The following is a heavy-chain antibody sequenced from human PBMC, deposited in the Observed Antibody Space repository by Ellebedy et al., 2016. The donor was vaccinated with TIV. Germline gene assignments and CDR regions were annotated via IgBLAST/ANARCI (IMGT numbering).Heavy chain of an antibody. CDR2: INPNSGGT. V-gene: IGHV1-2*02. J-gene: IGHJ4*02. CDR3: ARIRYSSGAADFDY. CDR1: GYTFTGYY. Sequence: ASVKVSCKASGYTFTGYYMHWVRQAPGQGLEWMGWINPNSGGTNYAQKFQGRVTMTRDTSIRTAYMELSRLRSDDTAVYYCARIRYSSGAADFDYWGQGTLVTVSS. D-gene: IGHD6-25*01.